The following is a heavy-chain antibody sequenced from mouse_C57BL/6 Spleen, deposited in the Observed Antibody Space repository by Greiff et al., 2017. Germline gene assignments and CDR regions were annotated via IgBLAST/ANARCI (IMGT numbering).Heavy chain of an antibody. CDR1: GYAFSSSW. Sequence: QVQLQQSGPELVKPGASVKISCKASGYAFSSSWMNWVKQRPGKGLEWIGRIYPGDGDTNYNGKFKGKATLTADKSSSTAYMRLSSLTSEDSAVYFCAIAKVPGYYFDYWGQGTTLTVSS. CDR2: IYPGDGDT. D-gene: IGHD6-1*01. V-gene: IGHV1-82*01. J-gene: IGHJ2*01. CDR3: AIAKVPGYYFDY.